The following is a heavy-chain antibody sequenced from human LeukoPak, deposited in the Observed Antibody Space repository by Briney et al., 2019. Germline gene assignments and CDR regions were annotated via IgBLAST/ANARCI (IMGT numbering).Heavy chain of an antibody. D-gene: IGHD5-18*01. Sequence: GGSLRLSCAASGFTFSSYGMHWVRQAPGKGLEWVAVISYDGSNKYYADSVKGRFTISRDNSKNTLYLQMNSLRAEDTAVYYCARERIQLWLGVGYWGQGTLVTVSS. CDR3: ARERIQLWLGVGY. CDR1: GFTFSSYG. V-gene: IGHV3-30*03. CDR2: ISYDGSNK. J-gene: IGHJ4*02.